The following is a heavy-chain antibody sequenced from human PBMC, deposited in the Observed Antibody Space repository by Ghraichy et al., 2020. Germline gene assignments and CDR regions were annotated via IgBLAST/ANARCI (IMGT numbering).Heavy chain of an antibody. CDR3: ARHPDHDYSGFYYYYYAMDV. J-gene: IGHJ6*02. V-gene: IGHV4-59*08. D-gene: IGHD3-22*01. CDR2: IYYSGST. CDR1: GGSISSYY. Sequence: SETLSLTCTVSGGSISSYYWSWIRQPPGKGLEWIGYIYYSGSTNYNPSLKSRVTISVDTSTNQFSLKLSSVTAADTAVYYCARHPDHDYSGFYYYYYAMDVWGQGTTVTVSS.